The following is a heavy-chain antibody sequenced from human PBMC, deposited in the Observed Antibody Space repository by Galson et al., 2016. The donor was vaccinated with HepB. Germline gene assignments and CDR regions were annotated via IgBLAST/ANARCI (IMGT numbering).Heavy chain of an antibody. J-gene: IGHJ4*02. V-gene: IGHV3-23*01. CDR2: IGDSGVTT. D-gene: IGHD3-16*01. Sequence: SLRLSCAASGFSFSSYAMCWVRQAPGKGLEWVSAIGDSGVTTFYADSVRGRFTVSRDNSKSTLYLQMNSLRAEDTAVYYCAKDTSWVLDFWGQGNLVTVSS. CDR3: AKDTSWVLDF. CDR1: GFSFSSYA.